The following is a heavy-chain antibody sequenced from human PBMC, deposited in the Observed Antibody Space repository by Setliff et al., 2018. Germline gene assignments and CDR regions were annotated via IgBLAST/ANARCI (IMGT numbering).Heavy chain of an antibody. Sequence: QALVQGLEYMGWINTNTGNPICAQGFTGRFVFSLDTSVSTAYLQISSLKSEDTAVYYCARGSRFGTIVYKGDYYMDVWGKGTTVTVSS. CDR3: ARGSRFGTIVYKGDYYMDV. J-gene: IGHJ6*03. CDR2: INTNTGNP. D-gene: IGHD3-10*01. V-gene: IGHV7-4-1*02.